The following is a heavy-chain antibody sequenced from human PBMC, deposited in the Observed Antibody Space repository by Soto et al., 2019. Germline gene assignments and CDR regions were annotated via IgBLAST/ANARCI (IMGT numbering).Heavy chain of an antibody. J-gene: IGHJ6*02. D-gene: IGHD5-18*01. CDR1: GFTFSSYA. CDR3: AKHLWLLDDYYSGMDV. V-gene: IGHV3-30-3*02. Sequence: QVQLVESGGGVVQPGRSLRLSCAASGFTFSSYAMHWVRPAPGKGLEWVAVISYDGSNKYYADSVKGRFTISRDNSKNTLYMQMNSLRAEDTAVYYCAKHLWLLDDYYSGMDVWGQGTTVTVSS. CDR2: ISYDGSNK.